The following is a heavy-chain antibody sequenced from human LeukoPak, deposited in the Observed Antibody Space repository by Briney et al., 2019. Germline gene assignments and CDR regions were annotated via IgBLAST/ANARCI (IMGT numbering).Heavy chain of an antibody. Sequence: SDTLSPTRAVYGGSFRGYYCTCIRHSPGKGLEWIGEINHSGSTTYNPSLKSRVTISVDTSKNQFSLNLSSVTAADTAVYYCARGDSSVGLNYWGQGTLVTVSS. CDR1: GGSFRGYY. CDR2: INHSGST. CDR3: ARGDSSVGLNY. D-gene: IGHD1-26*01. J-gene: IGHJ4*02. V-gene: IGHV4-34*01.